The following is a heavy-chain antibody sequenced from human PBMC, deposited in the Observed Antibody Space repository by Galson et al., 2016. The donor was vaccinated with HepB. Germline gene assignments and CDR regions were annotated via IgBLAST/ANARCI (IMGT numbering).Heavy chain of an antibody. CDR2: ISSRSKHM. D-gene: IGHD3-16*02. V-gene: IGHV3-21*01. J-gene: IGHJ3*02. Sequence: SLRLSCAASGFSFNTYTMNWVRQAPGKGLEWVPSISSRSKHMYYADSLKGRFTISRDNTKNSLFLLMNSLRAEDTAVYYCARNLNVITSGGVIVTDAFDIWGQGTMVTVSS. CDR1: GFSFNTYT. CDR3: ARNLNVITSGGVIVTDAFDI.